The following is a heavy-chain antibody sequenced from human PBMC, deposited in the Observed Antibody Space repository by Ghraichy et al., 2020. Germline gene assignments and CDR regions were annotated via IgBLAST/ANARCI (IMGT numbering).Heavy chain of an antibody. CDR3: ARAGYYDAFDI. CDR1: GFIFSSYQ. CDR2: ISSSGSNI. V-gene: IGHV3-48*03. J-gene: IGHJ3*02. D-gene: IGHD3-10*01. Sequence: GGSLRLSCAAYGFIFSSYQMNWVRQAPGKGLEWVSYISSSGSNIYYADSVKGRFTISRDNAKNSLYLQMNSLRAEDTAVYCCARAGYYDAFDIWGQGTMVTVSS.